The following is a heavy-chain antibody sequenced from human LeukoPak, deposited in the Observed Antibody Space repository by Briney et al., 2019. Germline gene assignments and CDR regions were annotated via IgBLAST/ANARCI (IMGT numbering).Heavy chain of an antibody. V-gene: IGHV1-2*02. Sequence: GASVTVSCKASGYTFTSYYVHWVRQAPGQGLEWMGWINPNSGGTNYAQKFQGRVTMTRDTSISTAYMELSRLRSDDTAVYYCARVTMIVVVSPFDYWGQGTLVTVSS. CDR3: ARVTMIVVVSPFDY. CDR2: INPNSGGT. J-gene: IGHJ4*02. CDR1: GYTFTSYY. D-gene: IGHD3-22*01.